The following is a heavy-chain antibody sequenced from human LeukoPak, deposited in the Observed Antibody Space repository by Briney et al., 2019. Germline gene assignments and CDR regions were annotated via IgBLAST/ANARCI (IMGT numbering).Heavy chain of an antibody. CDR2: INHSGST. J-gene: IGHJ3*02. D-gene: IGHD5-24*01. Sequence: KPSETLSLTCAVYGGSFSGYYWSWIRQPPGKGLEWIGEINHSGSTNYNPSLKSRVTISVDTSKNQFSLKLSSVTAADTAVYYCARARGAAFDIWGQGTMVTVSS. V-gene: IGHV4-34*01. CDR1: GGSFSGYY. CDR3: ARARGAAFDI.